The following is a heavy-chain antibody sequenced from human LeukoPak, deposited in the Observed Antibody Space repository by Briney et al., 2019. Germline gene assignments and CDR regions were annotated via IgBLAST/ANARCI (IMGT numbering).Heavy chain of an antibody. V-gene: IGHV1-2*02. Sequence: ASVKVSCKASGYTFTGYYMHWVRQAPGQGLEWMGWINPNSGGTNYAQKFQGRVTMTRDTSISTAYMELRSLRSDDTAVYYCARGVRVTKNGYFDLWGRGTLVTVSS. D-gene: IGHD1-1*01. CDR1: GYTFTGYY. CDR3: ARGVRVTKNGYFDL. CDR2: INPNSGGT. J-gene: IGHJ2*01.